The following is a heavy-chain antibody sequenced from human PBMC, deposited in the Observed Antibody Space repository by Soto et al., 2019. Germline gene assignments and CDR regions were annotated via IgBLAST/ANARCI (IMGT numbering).Heavy chain of an antibody. V-gene: IGHV1-69*12. CDR3: AVGSVDIVPTGMKPFDP. D-gene: IGHD5-12*01. Sequence: QVQLVQSGAEVKKPGSSVKVSCKASGGTFSNYAISWVRQAPGKGLEWMGGIIPIFGTANYAQKFQGRVTITADESTSTAYMELSSLRSEDTAIYYCAVGSVDIVPTGMKPFDPWGQGTLVTVSS. CDR1: GGTFSNYA. J-gene: IGHJ5*02. CDR2: IIPIFGTA.